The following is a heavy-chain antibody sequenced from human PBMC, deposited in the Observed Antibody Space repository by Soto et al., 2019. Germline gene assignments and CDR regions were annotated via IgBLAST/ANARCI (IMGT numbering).Heavy chain of an antibody. Sequence: QVQLVQSGPEVKKPGSSVRVSCTASGGTFSSYTINWVRQVPGQGREWMGRSIPMLGMSNYAQKFHVRVMMIADKSTNTVYMELSSLRSEDTAIYYCATNYASGSAHFDYWGQGTLVTVSS. CDR2: SIPMLGMS. V-gene: IGHV1-69*02. CDR1: GGTFSSYT. J-gene: IGHJ4*02. D-gene: IGHD3-10*01. CDR3: ATNYASGSAHFDY.